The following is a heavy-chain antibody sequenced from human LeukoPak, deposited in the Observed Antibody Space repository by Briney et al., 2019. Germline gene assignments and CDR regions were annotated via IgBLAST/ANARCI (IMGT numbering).Heavy chain of an antibody. J-gene: IGHJ4*02. Sequence: ASMKLSCKASGFTFTGYYIHWVRQAPGQGPEWMGWVNPNSGGTNYAQMFQGRVTMTRDTSINTAYMELSGLRSDDTAVYYCARDSYGGNWSLGYWGQGTLVTVSS. D-gene: IGHD4-23*01. CDR1: GFTFTGYY. CDR3: ARDSYGGNWSLGY. V-gene: IGHV1-2*02. CDR2: VNPNSGGT.